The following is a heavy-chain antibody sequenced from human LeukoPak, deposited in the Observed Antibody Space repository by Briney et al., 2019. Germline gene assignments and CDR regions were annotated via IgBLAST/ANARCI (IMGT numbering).Heavy chain of an antibody. CDR1: GGSFSGYY. CDR2: INHSGST. CDR3: AKLGIPFDY. V-gene: IGHV4-34*01. D-gene: IGHD7-27*01. J-gene: IGHJ4*02. Sequence: PSETLSLTCAVYGGSFSGYYWSWIRQPPGKGLEWIGEINHSGSTNYNPSLKSRVTISVDTSKNQFSLKLSSVTAADTAVYYCAKLGIPFDYWGQGTLVTVSS.